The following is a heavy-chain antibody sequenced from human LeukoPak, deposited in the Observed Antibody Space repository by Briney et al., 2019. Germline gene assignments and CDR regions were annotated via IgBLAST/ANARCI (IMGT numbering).Heavy chain of an antibody. CDR3: ARESFAAACDYFDY. V-gene: IGHV3-30*03. Sequence: PGRSLRLSCAASGFTFSSYGMHWVRQAPGKGLEWVAVISYDGSNKYYADSVKGRFTISRDNSKNTLYLQMNSLRAEDTAVYYCARESFAAACDYFDYWGQGTLVTVSS. J-gene: IGHJ4*02. CDR2: ISYDGSNK. CDR1: GFTFSSYG. D-gene: IGHD6-13*01.